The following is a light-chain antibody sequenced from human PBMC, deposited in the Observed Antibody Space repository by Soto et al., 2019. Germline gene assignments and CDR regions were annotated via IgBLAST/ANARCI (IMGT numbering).Light chain of an antibody. Sequence: EIVLTQSPGTLSLSPGERATLSCRASQSVNIYLAWYQQKPGQAPRLLIYGASNRATGIPARFSGSGSGTDFTLTISSLEPEDIAVYYCQQRSNWRVTFGGGTKVDIK. CDR3: QQRSNWRVT. J-gene: IGKJ4*01. CDR2: GAS. CDR1: QSVNIY. V-gene: IGKV3-11*01.